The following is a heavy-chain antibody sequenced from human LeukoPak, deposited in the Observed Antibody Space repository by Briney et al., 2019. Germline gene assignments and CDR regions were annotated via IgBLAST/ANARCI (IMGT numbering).Heavy chain of an antibody. CDR3: ARDDIGPDAFDI. CDR1: GFTFSSYE. J-gene: IGHJ3*02. CDR2: ISRSGTTT. Sequence: GGSLRLSCAASGFTFSSYEMNWVRQAPGKGLEWVSYISRSGTTTHYGDSVKGQFTISRDNTKNSLYLQMNSLRAEDTAVYYCARDDIGPDAFDIWGQGTMVTVSS. D-gene: IGHD2-15*01. V-gene: IGHV3-48*03.